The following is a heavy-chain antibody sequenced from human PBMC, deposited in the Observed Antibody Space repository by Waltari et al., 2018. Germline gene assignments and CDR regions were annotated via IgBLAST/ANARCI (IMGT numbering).Heavy chain of an antibody. Sequence: FSDLLMHWVRQAPGEGLVWVARIIGDGSETSYADSVKGRFTISRDNAKNELYLQMSSLRVDDTAVYYCVSDRTKWFWGQGTLVTVSS. V-gene: IGHV3-74*01. CDR1: FSDLL. CDR2: IIGDGSET. CDR3: VSDRTKWF. J-gene: IGHJ4*02. D-gene: IGHD3-22*01.